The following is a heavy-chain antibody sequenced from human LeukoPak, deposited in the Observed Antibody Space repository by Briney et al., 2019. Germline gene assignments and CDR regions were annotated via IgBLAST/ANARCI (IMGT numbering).Heavy chain of an antibody. V-gene: IGHV4-34*01. CDR2: INHSGST. CDR1: GGSFSSYY. J-gene: IGHJ4*02. D-gene: IGHD6-6*01. Sequence: PSETLSLTCAVYGGSFSSYYWSWLRQPPGKGLEWIGEINHSGSTNYNSSLKSRATISVDTSKNQFSLILSSVTAADTAVYYCARAGFALAPHRGTPFDYWGQGTLVTVSS. CDR3: ARAGFALAPHRGTPFDY.